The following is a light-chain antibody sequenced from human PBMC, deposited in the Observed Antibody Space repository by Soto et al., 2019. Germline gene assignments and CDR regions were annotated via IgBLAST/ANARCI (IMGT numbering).Light chain of an antibody. CDR3: SSYTTVTPIYV. V-gene: IGLV2-14*01. CDR1: SSDVGGYNY. CDR2: EVS. J-gene: IGLJ1*01. Sequence: QSVLTQPASVSGSPGQSITISCTGTSSDVGGYNYVSWYQQHPGKAPKLMIFEVSNRPSGVSNRFSGSKSGNTASLTISGLQAEDEADYYCSSYTTVTPIYVFGTGTKLTVL.